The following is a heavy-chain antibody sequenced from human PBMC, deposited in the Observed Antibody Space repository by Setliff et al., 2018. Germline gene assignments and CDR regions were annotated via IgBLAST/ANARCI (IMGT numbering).Heavy chain of an antibody. J-gene: IGHJ6*03. D-gene: IGHD3-22*01. V-gene: IGHV3-30*04. CDR3: ARDPGLHYDSSYYYMDV. CDR1: GFTFSSYA. Sequence: GGSLRLSCAASGFTFSSYAMHWVRQAPGKGLEWVAVISYDGSNKYYADSAKGRFTISRDNSKNTLYLQMNSLRAEDTAVYYCARDPGLHYDSSYYYMDVWGKGTTVTVSS. CDR2: ISYDGSNK.